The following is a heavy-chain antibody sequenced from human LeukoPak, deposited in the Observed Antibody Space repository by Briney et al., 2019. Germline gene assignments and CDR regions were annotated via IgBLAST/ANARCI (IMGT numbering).Heavy chain of an antibody. Sequence: SETLSLTCTVSGGSISSYYWSWIRQPPGKGLEWIGYIHFSGSTNYNPSLKSRVTVSDDRSKNQFSLKLSSVTAADTAVYYCARIFRGAYFDYWGQGTLVTVSS. CDR2: IHFSGST. V-gene: IGHV4-59*01. CDR3: ARIFRGAYFDY. D-gene: IGHD3-10*01. CDR1: GGSISSYY. J-gene: IGHJ4*02.